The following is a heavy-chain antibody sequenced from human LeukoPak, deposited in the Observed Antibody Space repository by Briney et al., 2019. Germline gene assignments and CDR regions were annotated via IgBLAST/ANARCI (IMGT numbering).Heavy chain of an antibody. CDR2: ISAYNGNT. Sequence: GASVKVSCKASGYTFTSYGISWVRQAPGQGLEWMGWISAYNGNTNYAQKLQGRVTMTTDTSTSTAYMELRSLRSDDTAVYYCARDPQYYYGSGLSDYWGQGTLVTVSS. D-gene: IGHD3-10*01. J-gene: IGHJ4*02. CDR1: GYTFTSYG. V-gene: IGHV1-18*01. CDR3: ARDPQYYYGSGLSDY.